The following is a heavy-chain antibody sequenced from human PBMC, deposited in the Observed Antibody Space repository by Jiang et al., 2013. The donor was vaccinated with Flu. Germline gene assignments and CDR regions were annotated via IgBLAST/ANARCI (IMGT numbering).Heavy chain of an antibody. CDR3: ARQPSSGYYYGRFDY. CDR1: GGSISSSSYY. Sequence: GPGLVKPSETLSLTCTVSGGSISSSSYYWGWIRQPPGKGLEWIGSIFYSGSTYYNPSLKSRVTISVDTSKNQFSLKLSSVTAADTAVYYCARQPSSGYYYGRFDYWGQGTLVTVSS. D-gene: IGHD3-22*01. J-gene: IGHJ4*02. CDR2: IFYSGST. V-gene: IGHV4-39*01.